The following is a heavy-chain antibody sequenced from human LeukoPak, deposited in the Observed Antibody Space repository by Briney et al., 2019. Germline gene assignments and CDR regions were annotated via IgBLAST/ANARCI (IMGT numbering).Heavy chain of an antibody. CDR3: ARSNSATVTSWYFDL. Sequence: PGRSLRLSCAASGFTFSSYGMHWVRQAPGKGLEWLAVIWYDGSNKYYADSVKGRFTISRDNSKNTLYLQMNSLRAEDTAVYYCARSNSATVTSWYFDLWGRGTLVTVSS. CDR2: IWYDGSNK. D-gene: IGHD4-17*01. J-gene: IGHJ2*01. CDR1: GFTFSSYG. V-gene: IGHV3-33*01.